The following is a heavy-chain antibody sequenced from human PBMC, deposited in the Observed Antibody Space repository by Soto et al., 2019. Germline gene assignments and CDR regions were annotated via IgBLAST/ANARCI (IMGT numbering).Heavy chain of an antibody. D-gene: IGHD3-22*01. J-gene: IGHJ4*02. V-gene: IGHV1-18*01. CDR1: GYTFTSYG. CDR2: ISAYNGNT. Sequence: ASVKVSCKASGYTFTSYGISWVRQAPGQGLEWMGWISAYNGNTNYAQKLQGRVTMTTDTSTSTAYMELRSLRSDDTAVYYCARGVDRNYYDSSGYYLGYWGQGTLVTVSS. CDR3: ARGVDRNYYDSSGYYLGY.